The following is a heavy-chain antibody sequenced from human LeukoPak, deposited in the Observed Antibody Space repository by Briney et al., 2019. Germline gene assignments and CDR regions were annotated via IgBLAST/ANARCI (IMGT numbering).Heavy chain of an antibody. D-gene: IGHD2-21*02. CDR1: GGSISSNNW. Sequence: SGTLSLTCAISGGSISSNNWWSWVRPPPGKGLEWIGEMYHSGSTNYNPSLKSRVTISIDKSRNQFSLKLSSVTAADTAVYFCARDLGTAGRPNDYWGRGALVTVSS. J-gene: IGHJ4*02. CDR2: MYHSGST. V-gene: IGHV4-4*02. CDR3: ARDLGTAGRPNDY.